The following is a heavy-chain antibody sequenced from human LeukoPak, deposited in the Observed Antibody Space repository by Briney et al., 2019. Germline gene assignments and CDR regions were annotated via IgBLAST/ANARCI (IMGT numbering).Heavy chain of an antibody. Sequence: GGSLRLSCAASGFIFSDYGMHWVRQAPGKGLEWVAVISYDGSNKYYADSVRGRFTISRDNSKNTLYLQMNSLRAEDTAVYYCARGTAALYYYYGMDVWGQGTTVTVSS. D-gene: IGHD2-8*02. CDR1: GFIFSDYG. CDR3: ARGTAALYYYYGMDV. J-gene: IGHJ6*02. V-gene: IGHV3-30*19. CDR2: ISYDGSNK.